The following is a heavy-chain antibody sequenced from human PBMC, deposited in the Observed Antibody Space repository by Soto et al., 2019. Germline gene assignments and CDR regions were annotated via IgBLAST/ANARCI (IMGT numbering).Heavy chain of an antibody. CDR2: IYYSGST. D-gene: IGHD5-18*01. CDR1: GGSISSYY. CDR3: ARVVGGYSYGYYYYGMDV. Sequence: SETLSLTCTVSGGSISSYYWSWIRQPPGKGLEWIGYIYYSGSTNYNPSLKSRVTISVDTSKNQFSLKLSSVTAADTAVYYCARVVGGYSYGYYYYGMDVWGQGTTVTVSS. V-gene: IGHV4-59*01. J-gene: IGHJ6*02.